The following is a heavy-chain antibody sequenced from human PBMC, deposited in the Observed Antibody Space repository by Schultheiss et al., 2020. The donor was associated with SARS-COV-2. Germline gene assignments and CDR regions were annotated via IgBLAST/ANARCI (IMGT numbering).Heavy chain of an antibody. Sequence: GESLKISCAASGFTFDDYGMSWVRQAPGKGLEWVSAISGSGGSTYYADSVKGRFTISRDNSKNTLYLQMNSLRAEDTAVYYCARDRTGVMPHWGQGTLVTVSS. CDR2: ISGSGGST. CDR3: ARDRTGVMPH. J-gene: IGHJ4*02. V-gene: IGHV3-23*01. CDR1: GFTFDDYG. D-gene: IGHD3-16*01.